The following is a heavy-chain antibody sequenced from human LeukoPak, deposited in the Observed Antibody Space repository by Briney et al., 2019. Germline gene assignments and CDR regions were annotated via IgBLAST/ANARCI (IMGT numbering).Heavy chain of an antibody. D-gene: IGHD2-2*01. Sequence: GASVKVSCKASGYTVTSYGISCVRKAPCHGHEWMGWISGYNGNTKDAQKFQGRVSMTTDTSTSTAYMELRSLRSDDTAVYYCARDGYCSSTSCDTMNWFDPWGQGTLVTVSS. CDR1: GYTVTSYG. CDR3: ARDGYCSSTSCDTMNWFDP. J-gene: IGHJ5*02. CDR2: ISGYNGNT. V-gene: IGHV1-18*01.